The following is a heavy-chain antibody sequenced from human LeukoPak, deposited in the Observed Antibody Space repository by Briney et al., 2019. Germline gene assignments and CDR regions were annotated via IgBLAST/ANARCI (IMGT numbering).Heavy chain of an antibody. CDR3: ARDAPYCSSTSCQGFDP. CDR2: IYTSGST. CDR1: GGSISSYY. J-gene: IGHJ5*02. V-gene: IGHV4-4*07. Sequence: PSETLSLTCTVSGGSISSYYWSWIRQPVGKGLERIGRIYTSGSTNYNPSLKSRVTISVDRSKNQFSLKLSSVTAADTAVYYCARDAPYCSSTSCQGFDPWGQGTLVTVSS. D-gene: IGHD2-2*01.